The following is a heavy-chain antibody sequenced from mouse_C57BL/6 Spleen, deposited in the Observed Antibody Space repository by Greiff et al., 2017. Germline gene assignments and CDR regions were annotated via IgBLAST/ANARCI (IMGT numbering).Heavy chain of an antibody. V-gene: IGHV1-53*01. CDR2: INPSNGGT. CDR1: GYTFTSYW. J-gene: IGHJ4*01. Sequence: QVQLQQPGTELVKPGASVKLSCKASGYTFTSYWMHWVKQRPGQGLAWIGNINPSNGGTNYNEKFKSKATLTVDKSSSTAYMQLSSLTSEDSAVYYCARSYYYGSKTGYAMDYWGQGTSVTVSS. CDR3: ARSYYYGSKTGYAMDY. D-gene: IGHD1-1*01.